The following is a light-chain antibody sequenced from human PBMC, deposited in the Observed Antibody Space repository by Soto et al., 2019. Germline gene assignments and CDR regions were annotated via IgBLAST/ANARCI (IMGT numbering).Light chain of an antibody. CDR1: DTDIGAYNY. CDR2: EVN. J-gene: IGLJ1*01. CDR3: SSYTTSDTLL. V-gene: IGLV2-14*01. Sequence: QSVLTQPASVSESPGQSITISCTGTDTDIGAYNYVAWYQQHPGKAPKLLIFEVNNRPSGVSTRFSGSKSGNTASLTISGLQAEDEADYFCSSYTTSDTLLFGPGTKVTVL.